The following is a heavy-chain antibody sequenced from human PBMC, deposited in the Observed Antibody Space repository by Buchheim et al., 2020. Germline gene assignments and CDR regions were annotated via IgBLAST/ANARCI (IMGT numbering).Heavy chain of an antibody. J-gene: IGHJ3*02. D-gene: IGHD3-3*01. Sequence: EVQLVESGGGLVQPGGSLRLSCAASGFTFSSYEMNWVRQAPGKGLEWVSYISSSGSTIYYADSVKGRFTIFRDNDKNSLYLQMNSLRAEDTAVYYCASPNYYDFWSGYQWAFDIWGQGT. V-gene: IGHV3-48*03. CDR2: ISSSGSTI. CDR1: GFTFSSYE. CDR3: ASPNYYDFWSGYQWAFDI.